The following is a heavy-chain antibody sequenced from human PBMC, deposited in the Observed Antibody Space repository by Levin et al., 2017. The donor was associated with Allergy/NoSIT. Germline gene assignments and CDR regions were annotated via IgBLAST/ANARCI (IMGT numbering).Heavy chain of an antibody. D-gene: IGHD2-2*01. V-gene: IGHV3-23*01. CDR1: GFTFSSYA. Sequence: PGGSLRLSCAASGFTFSSYAMSWVRQAPGKGLEWVSAISGSGGSTYYADSVKGRFTISRDNSKNTLYLQMNSLRAEDTAVYYCAKAERCSSTSCYFFDYWGQGTLVTVSS. CDR2: ISGSGGST. J-gene: IGHJ4*02. CDR3: AKAERCSSTSCYFFDY.